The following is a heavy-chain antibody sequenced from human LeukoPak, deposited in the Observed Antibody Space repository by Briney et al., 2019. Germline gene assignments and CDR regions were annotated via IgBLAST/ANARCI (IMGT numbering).Heavy chain of an antibody. CDR2: ISGSGGST. D-gene: IGHD6-13*01. V-gene: IGHV3-23*01. J-gene: IGHJ4*02. CDR3: AKVGPLRYSSSWYFDY. CDR1: GFTFSSYA. Sequence: GGSLRLSCAASGFTFSSYAMSWVRQAPGKGLEWVSAISGSGGSTYYADSVKGRFTISRDNSKNTLYLQMSSLRAEDTAVYYCAKVGPLRYSSSWYFDYWGQGTLVTVSS.